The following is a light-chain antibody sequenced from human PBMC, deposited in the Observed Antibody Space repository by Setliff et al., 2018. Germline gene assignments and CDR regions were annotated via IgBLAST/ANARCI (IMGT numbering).Light chain of an antibody. CDR2: EVS. CDR1: SSDVGYYNY. V-gene: IGLV2-14*01. J-gene: IGLJ1*01. Sequence: SVLTQPASVSGSPGQSITISCTGTSSDVGYYNYVPWYQQHPGKAPKLMIYEVSNRPSGVSNRFSGSKSGNTASLTISGLQAEDEADYYCSSYTSSSTRVFGTGTKVTVL. CDR3: SSYTSSSTRV.